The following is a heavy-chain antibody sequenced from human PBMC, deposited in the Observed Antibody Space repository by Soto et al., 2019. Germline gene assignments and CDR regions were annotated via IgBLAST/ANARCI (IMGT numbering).Heavy chain of an antibody. Sequence: QVQLQESGPGLVKPSQTLSLTCTVSGGSFSSGGYYWSWIRQHPGKGLEWIGYIYYSGSTYYNPSLKSRLTISLDTSKNQVSLKLSSVTAADTAVYYCARSSMVYAQRNYFDYWGQGTLVTVSS. V-gene: IGHV4-31*03. D-gene: IGHD2-8*01. CDR3: ARSSMVYAQRNYFDY. CDR2: IYYSGST. J-gene: IGHJ4*02. CDR1: GGSFSSGGYY.